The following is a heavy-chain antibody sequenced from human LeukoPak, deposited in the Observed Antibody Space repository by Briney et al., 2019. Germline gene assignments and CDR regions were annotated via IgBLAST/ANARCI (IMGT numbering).Heavy chain of an antibody. Sequence: PGGSLRLSCAAPGFTFSSYAMSWVRQAPGKGLEWVSAISGSGGSTYYADSVKGRFTISRDNSKNTLYLQMNSLRAEDTAVYYCAKAKWELPHSFDYWGQGTLVTVSS. CDR2: ISGSGGST. CDR3: AKAKWELPHSFDY. CDR1: GFTFSSYA. V-gene: IGHV3-23*01. D-gene: IGHD1-26*01. J-gene: IGHJ4*02.